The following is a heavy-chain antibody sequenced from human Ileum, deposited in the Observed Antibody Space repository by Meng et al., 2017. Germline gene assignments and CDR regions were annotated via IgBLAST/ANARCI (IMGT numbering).Heavy chain of an antibody. J-gene: IGHJ5*02. CDR1: GGSISGGHYF. Sequence: VPAQGAGPGLATPSQTLSLTCTVSGGSISGGHYFWSWIRQHPEKGLEWIGYIYHSGVTYYSPSLKSRLTISVDTSKNQFSLKLSSVTAADTAIYYCARGVVTYYDSSTLTWFDPWGQGALVTVSS. CDR2: IYHSGVT. D-gene: IGHD3-22*01. CDR3: ARGVVTYYDSSTLTWFDP. V-gene: IGHV4-31*03.